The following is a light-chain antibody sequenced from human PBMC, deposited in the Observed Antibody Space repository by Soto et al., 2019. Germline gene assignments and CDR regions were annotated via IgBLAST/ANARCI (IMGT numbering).Light chain of an antibody. CDR3: QHYGSSPPIT. CDR2: GAS. V-gene: IGKV3-20*01. J-gene: IGKJ5*01. Sequence: EIILTQSPDTLSLSPGERATLSCRASQTVSSNYLAWCQQRPGQAPRLLIYGASTRAAGIPDRFSGGGSGTDFTLTISRLEPEDFAVYYCQHYGSSPPITFGQGTRLEI. CDR1: QTVSSNY.